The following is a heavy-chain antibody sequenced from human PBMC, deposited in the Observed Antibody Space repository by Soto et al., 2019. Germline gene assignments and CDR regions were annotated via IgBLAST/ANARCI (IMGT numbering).Heavy chain of an antibody. CDR3: ASRVRIAAAGSYYYYGMDV. Sequence: QLQLQESGPGLVKPSETLSLTCTVSGGSISSSSYYWGWIRQPPGKGLEWIGSIYYSGSTYYNPSLKSRVTISVDTSKNQFSLKLSSVTAADTAVYYCASRVRIAAAGSYYYYGMDVWGQGTTVTVSS. CDR2: IYYSGST. V-gene: IGHV4-39*01. CDR1: GGSISSSSYY. J-gene: IGHJ6*02. D-gene: IGHD6-13*01.